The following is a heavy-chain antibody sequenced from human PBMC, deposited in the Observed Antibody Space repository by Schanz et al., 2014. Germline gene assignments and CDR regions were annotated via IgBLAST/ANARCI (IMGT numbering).Heavy chain of an antibody. V-gene: IGHV1-69*04. J-gene: IGHJ4*02. CDR2: IIPSLGLA. CDR3: ARDRLECGAECYSVEVFEI. CDR1: GGTFSSFG. D-gene: IGHD2-21*01. Sequence: QVQLVQSGAEVKKPGSSVKVSCKASGGTFSSFGINWVRQAPGQGLERMGRIIPSLGLAKYEQKFQDKVTITADTSTTTAYMELSGLRSEDTAVYYCARDRLECGAECYSVEVFEIWGQGTLVIVSS.